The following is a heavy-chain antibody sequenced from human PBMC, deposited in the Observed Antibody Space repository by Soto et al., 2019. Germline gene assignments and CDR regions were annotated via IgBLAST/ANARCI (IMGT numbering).Heavy chain of an antibody. V-gene: IGHV1-3*01. CDR3: ARESIAAGYYGMDV. Sequence: ASVKVSCKASGYTFTSYAMHWVRQAPGQRLEWMGWMNAGNGNTKYSQKFQGRVTITRDTSASTAYMELSSLRSEDTAVYYCARESIAAGYYGMDVWGQGTTVTVSS. CDR2: MNAGNGNT. J-gene: IGHJ6*02. CDR1: GYTFTSYA. D-gene: IGHD6-25*01.